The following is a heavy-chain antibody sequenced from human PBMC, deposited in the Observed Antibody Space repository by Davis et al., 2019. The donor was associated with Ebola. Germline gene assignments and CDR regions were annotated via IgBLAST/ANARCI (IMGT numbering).Heavy chain of an antibody. Sequence: ASVKVSCKVSGYTLTELSIHWVQQAPGKGLEWMGGFDPEDGETIYAQNVQGRVTMTEDTSTDTAYMELSSLRSEDTAVYYCTRLRTSVTTWQWFDPWGQGTLVTVSS. D-gene: IGHD4-17*01. CDR1: GYTLTELS. J-gene: IGHJ5*02. CDR2: FDPEDGET. V-gene: IGHV1-24*01. CDR3: TRLRTSVTTWQWFDP.